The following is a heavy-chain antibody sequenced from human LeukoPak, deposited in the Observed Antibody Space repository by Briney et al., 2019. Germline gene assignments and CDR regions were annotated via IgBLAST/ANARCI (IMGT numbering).Heavy chain of an antibody. D-gene: IGHD6-13*01. CDR3: AKDLRWSAGTISDY. CDR1: GFTFSSYG. Sequence: GGSLRLSCAASGFTFSSYGMHWVRQAPGKGLEWVAVIWYDGSNKYYADSVKGRFTISRDNSKNTLYLQMNSLRAEDTAVYYCAKDLRWSAGTISDYWGQGTLVTVSS. CDR2: IWYDGSNK. J-gene: IGHJ4*02. V-gene: IGHV3-33*06.